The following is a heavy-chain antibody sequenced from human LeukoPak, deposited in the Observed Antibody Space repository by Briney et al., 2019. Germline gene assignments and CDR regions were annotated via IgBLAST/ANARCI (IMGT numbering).Heavy chain of an antibody. CDR3: ARDPPYSGRFDY. CDR1: GYTFNSHD. Sequence: GASVKVSCKASGYTFNSHDINWVRQAPGQGLECMGWISPYNGNTNYAQKFQGRVAMTTDTSTTTAYMELGNLRSDDTAVYFCARDPPYSGRFDYWGHGTLVTVSS. D-gene: IGHD1-26*01. CDR2: ISPYNGNT. V-gene: IGHV1-18*01. J-gene: IGHJ4*01.